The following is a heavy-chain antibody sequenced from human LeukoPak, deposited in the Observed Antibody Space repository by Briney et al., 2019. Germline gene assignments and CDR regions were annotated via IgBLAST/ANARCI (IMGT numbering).Heavy chain of an antibody. CDR1: GFTFSSYG. J-gene: IGHJ4*02. V-gene: IGHV3-30*18. D-gene: IGHD3-22*01. CDR2: ISYDGSNK. Sequence: GGSLRLSCAASGFTFSSYGMHWVRQAPGKGLEWVAVISYDGSNKYYADSVKGRFTISRDNSKNTLYLQMNSLRAEDTAVYYCAKDGSDITMIVVVTCFDYWGQGTLVTAPS. CDR3: AKDGSDITMIVVVTCFDY.